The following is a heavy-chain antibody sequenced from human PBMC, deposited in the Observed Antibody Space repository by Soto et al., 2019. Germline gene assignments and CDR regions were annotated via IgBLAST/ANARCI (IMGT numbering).Heavy chain of an antibody. J-gene: IGHJ4*02. CDR3: ARELSRRGYSYGFSYFDY. CDR1: GFTFSSYG. CDR2: IWYDGSNK. D-gene: IGHD5-18*01. V-gene: IGHV3-33*01. Sequence: GGSLRLSCAASGFTFSSYGMHWVRQAPGKGLEWVAVIWYDGSNKYYADSVKGRFTISRDNSKNTLYLQMNSLRAEDTAVYYCARELSRRGYSYGFSYFDYWGQGTLVTVSS.